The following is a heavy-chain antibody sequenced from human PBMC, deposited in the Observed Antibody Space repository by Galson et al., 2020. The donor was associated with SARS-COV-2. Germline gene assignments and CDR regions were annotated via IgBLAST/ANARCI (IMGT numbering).Heavy chain of an antibody. Sequence: ASVKVSCKVSGYTLTALSMHWVRQAPGKGLEWMGGFDPEDGETIYAQKFQGRVTMTEDTSTDTAYMELSSLRSEDTAVYYCATGSPLVVPNWFDPWGEGTLVTVSS. CDR2: FDPEDGET. CDR3: ATGSPLVVPNWFDP. J-gene: IGHJ5*02. CDR1: GYTLTALS. V-gene: IGHV1-24*01. D-gene: IGHD2-21*01.